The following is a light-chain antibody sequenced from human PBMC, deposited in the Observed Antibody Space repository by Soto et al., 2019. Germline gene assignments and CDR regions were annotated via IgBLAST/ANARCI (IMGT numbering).Light chain of an antibody. CDR1: SSDVGGYNY. CDR2: DVS. Sequence: QSALTQPASVSGSPGQSITISCTGTSSDVGGYNYVSWYQQHPGKAPKLMIYDVSNRPSGVSNRFSGSKSGNTASLTISGLQAEVEADYYCSSYTTSNTQLFGGGTKLTVL. J-gene: IGLJ2*01. CDR3: SSYTTSNTQL. V-gene: IGLV2-14*01.